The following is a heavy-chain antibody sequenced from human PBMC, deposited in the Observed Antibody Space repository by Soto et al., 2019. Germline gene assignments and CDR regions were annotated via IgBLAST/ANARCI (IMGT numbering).Heavy chain of an antibody. CDR3: AREGSTKTFGVVNYYGMDV. CDR1: GYTFTSYG. V-gene: IGHV1-18*01. CDR2: ISAYNGNT. Sequence: ASVKVSCKASGYTFTSYGISWVRQAPGQGLEWMGWISAYNGNTNYAQKLQGRVTMTTDTSTSTAYMELRSPRSDDTAVYYCAREGSTKTFGVVNYYGMDVWGQGTTVTVSS. D-gene: IGHD3-3*01. J-gene: IGHJ6*02.